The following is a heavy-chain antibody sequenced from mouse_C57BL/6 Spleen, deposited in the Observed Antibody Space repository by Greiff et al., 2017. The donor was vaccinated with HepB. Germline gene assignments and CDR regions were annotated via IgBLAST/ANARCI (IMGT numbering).Heavy chain of an antibody. CDR1: GYTFTDYE. CDR3: TRSDTTVVAKYWYFDV. Sequence: QVQLQQSGAELVRPGASVTLSCKASGYTFTDYEMHWVKQTPVHGLEWIGAIDPETGGTAYNQKFKGKAILTADKSSSTAYMELRSLTSEDSAVYYCTRSDTTVVAKYWYFDVWGTGTTVTVSS. J-gene: IGHJ1*03. V-gene: IGHV1-15*01. CDR2: IDPETGGT. D-gene: IGHD1-1*01.